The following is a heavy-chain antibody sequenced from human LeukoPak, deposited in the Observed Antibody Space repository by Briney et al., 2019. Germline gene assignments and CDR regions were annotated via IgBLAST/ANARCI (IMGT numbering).Heavy chain of an antibody. D-gene: IGHD3-9*01. CDR1: GFTFKSFV. CDR2: ISKRSGHI. J-gene: IGHJ4*02. CDR3: ARFDGGFDS. Sequence: GGSLRLSCAASGFTFKSFVMGWVRQAPGRGPEWVSYISKRSGHIYHTDSVEGRFTTSRDNANDSVYLQMNNLRVEDTAIYFCARFDGGFDSWGQGTLVTVSS. V-gene: IGHV3-21*05.